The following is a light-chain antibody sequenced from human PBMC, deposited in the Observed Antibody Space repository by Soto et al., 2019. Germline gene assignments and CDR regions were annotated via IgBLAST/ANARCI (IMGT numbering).Light chain of an antibody. V-gene: IGKV3-20*01. J-gene: IGKJ4*01. Sequence: DIVLTQSPGTLSLSPGERATLSCRASQSVSSYLAWYQQKPGQAPRLLIYDASNRATGIPARFSGSGSGTDFTLTISRLEPEDFAVYYCQQYGSSPFGGGTKVDI. CDR2: DAS. CDR1: QSVSSY. CDR3: QQYGSSP.